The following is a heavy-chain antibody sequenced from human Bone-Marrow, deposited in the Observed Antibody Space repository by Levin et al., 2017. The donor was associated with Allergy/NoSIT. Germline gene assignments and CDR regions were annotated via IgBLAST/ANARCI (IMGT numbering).Heavy chain of an antibody. CDR3: ARSEPPYTNGWSYYDYRLEV. CDR2: INPNSGST. D-gene: IGHD6-19*01. J-gene: IGHJ6*02. Sequence: ASVKVSCKASGYTFTDYYIHWVRQAPGQGLEWMGWINPNSGSTHYAQDFRGRVTVTRDTSISTAYLELSRLRSGDTAVYYCARSEPPYTNGWSYYDYRLEVWGLGTTVTVSS. CDR1: GYTFTDYY. V-gene: IGHV1-2*02.